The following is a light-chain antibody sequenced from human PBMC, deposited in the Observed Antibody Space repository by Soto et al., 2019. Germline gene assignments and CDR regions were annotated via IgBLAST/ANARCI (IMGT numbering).Light chain of an antibody. Sequence: EIVLSQSPGTLSLSPGERATLSCRASQSVTSNYLAWYQQKPGQAPRIIIFGASGRATGIPDRFSGSGSGTDFTLTISRLEPEDFAVYYCQQYGSLSWTFGQGTKVDI. CDR3: QQYGSLSWT. J-gene: IGKJ1*01. CDR2: GAS. V-gene: IGKV3-20*01. CDR1: QSVTSNY.